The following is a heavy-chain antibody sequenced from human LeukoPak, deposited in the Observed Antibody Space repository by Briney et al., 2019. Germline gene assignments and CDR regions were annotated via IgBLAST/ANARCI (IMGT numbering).Heavy chain of an antibody. CDR1: GYTFTGYY. CDR3: ARSDILTGSIDY. J-gene: IGHJ4*02. D-gene: IGHD3-9*01. V-gene: IGHV1-2*02. CDR2: INPNSGGT. Sequence: EASVKVSCKASGYTFTGYYMHWVRQAPGQGLEWMGWINPNSGGTNYAQKFQGRVTMTRDTSISTAYMELSRLRSDDTAVYYCARSDILTGSIDYWGQGTLVTVSS.